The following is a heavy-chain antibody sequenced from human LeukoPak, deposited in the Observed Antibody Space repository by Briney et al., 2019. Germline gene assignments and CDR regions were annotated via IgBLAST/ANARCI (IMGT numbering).Heavy chain of an antibody. CDR3: ARDLAGVTMVRGRTQYYYYYYMDV. V-gene: IGHV3-7*01. CDR2: IKQDGSEK. D-gene: IGHD3-10*01. Sequence: GGSLRLSWAAAGFTFSSYWMSWVRQAPGKGLEWVANIKQDGSEKYYVDSVKGRFTISRDNAKNSLYLQMNSLRAEDTAVYYCARDLAGVTMVRGRTQYYYYYYMDVWGKGTTVTVSS. J-gene: IGHJ6*03. CDR1: GFTFSSYW.